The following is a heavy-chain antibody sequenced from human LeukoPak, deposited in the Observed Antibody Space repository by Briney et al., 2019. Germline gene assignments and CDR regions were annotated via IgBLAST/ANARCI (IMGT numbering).Heavy chain of an antibody. V-gene: IGHV1-18*01. CDR1: GYASNAYG. CDR3: ARDKSVATAPRHPFDY. D-gene: IGHD5-12*01. J-gene: IGHJ4*02. Sequence: ASVKVSCKPSGYASNAYGISWVRQAPGRGLEWLGWISGYNYNTNYAQMFRGRVTTTIDTSTITAYMELRSLTSDDTAVYYCARDKSVATAPRHPFDYWGQGTLITVSS. CDR2: ISGYNYNT.